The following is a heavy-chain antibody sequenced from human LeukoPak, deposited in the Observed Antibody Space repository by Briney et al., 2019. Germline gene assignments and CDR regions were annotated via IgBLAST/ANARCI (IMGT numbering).Heavy chain of an antibody. CDR1: GFTFSDYD. V-gene: IGHV3-11*03. J-gene: IGHJ4*02. CDR3: ARGYRTMAV. D-gene: IGHD2-2*01. CDR2: VSSSSTYT. Sequence: GGSLRLSCAASGFTFSDYDMRWIRQAPGEGLEWVSYVSSSSTYTNYADSVKGRFTISRDNAKNSLYLQMNSLRAEDTAVYYCARGYRTMAVWGQGTLVTVSS.